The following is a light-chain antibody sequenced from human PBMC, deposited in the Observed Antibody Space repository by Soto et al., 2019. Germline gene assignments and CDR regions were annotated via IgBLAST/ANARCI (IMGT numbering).Light chain of an antibody. CDR1: SSNIGSNN. CDR3: AAWDDSLNGAV. Sequence: QSVLTQPPSASGTPGQRVTISCSGSSSNIGSNNVNWYQQLPGTAPKVLIYSNNQRPSGVPDRLSGSKSGTSASLAISGLQSEDEADYYCAAWDDSLNGAVFGGGTKVTVL. CDR2: SNN. J-gene: IGLJ2*01. V-gene: IGLV1-44*01.